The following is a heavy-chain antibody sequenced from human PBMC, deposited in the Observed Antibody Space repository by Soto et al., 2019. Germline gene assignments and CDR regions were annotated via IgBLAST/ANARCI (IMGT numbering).Heavy chain of an antibody. Sequence: QITLKESGPTVVKPRRTLTMTCTFSGFSLSTSGVAVGWIRQSPGKALEWLALIYWDDDTRYSPSLRSRLTITKDTSKNQVVLKMTNMDTVDTATYYCAKYDFWSGYDGLDVWGQGTTVIVSS. CDR2: IYWDDDT. D-gene: IGHD3-3*01. CDR1: GFSLSTSGVA. CDR3: AKYDFWSGYDGLDV. J-gene: IGHJ6*02. V-gene: IGHV2-5*02.